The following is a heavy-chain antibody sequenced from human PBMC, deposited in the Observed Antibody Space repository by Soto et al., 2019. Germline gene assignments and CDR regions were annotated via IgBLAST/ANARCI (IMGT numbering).Heavy chain of an antibody. CDR3: ARDGINRNGMFDWFDP. J-gene: IGHJ5*02. V-gene: IGHV3-23*01. CDR1: GLSFSIYA. Sequence: EVQLLQSGGGLVQPGGSLRLSCVDSGLSFSIYAFNWVRQAPGKGLEWVSTIGTPDQTYYADFVKGRFTISRDNSKSTVYLQLNSLRAEDTAMYYCARDGINRNGMFDWFDPWGQGTLVTVSS. D-gene: IGHD2-8*01. CDR2: IGTPDQT.